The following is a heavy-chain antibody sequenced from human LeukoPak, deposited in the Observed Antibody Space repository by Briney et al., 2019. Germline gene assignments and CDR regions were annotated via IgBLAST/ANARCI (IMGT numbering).Heavy chain of an antibody. CDR2: INHSGST. CDR1: GGSFSGYY. Sequence: SETLSLTCAVYGGSFSGYYWSWIRQPPGKGLEWIGEINHSGSTNYNPSLKSRVTISVDTSKNQFSLKLSSVTAADTAVYYCAREGGVAVAGTDYYGMDVWGQGITVTVSS. CDR3: AREGGVAVAGTDYYGMDV. V-gene: IGHV4-34*01. J-gene: IGHJ6*02. D-gene: IGHD6-19*01.